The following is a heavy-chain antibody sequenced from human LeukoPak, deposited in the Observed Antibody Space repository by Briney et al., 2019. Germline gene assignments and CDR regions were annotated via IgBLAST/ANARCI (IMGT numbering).Heavy chain of an antibody. J-gene: IGHJ6*02. Sequence: GGSLRLSCAASGFTFSSYAMSWVRQAPGKGLEWVSAISGSGGSTYYADSVKGRFTISRDNSKNTLYLQMNSLRAEDTAVYYCARERITMVRGVIPLGMDVWGQGTTVTVSS. CDR1: GFTFSSYA. D-gene: IGHD3-10*01. V-gene: IGHV3-23*01. CDR3: ARERITMVRGVIPLGMDV. CDR2: ISGSGGST.